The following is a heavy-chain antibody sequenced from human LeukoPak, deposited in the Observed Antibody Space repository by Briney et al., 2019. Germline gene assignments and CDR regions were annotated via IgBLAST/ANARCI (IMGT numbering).Heavy chain of an antibody. D-gene: IGHD5-12*01. CDR2: INPNSGGT. Sequence: ASVKVSCKASGYTFTDYYMHWVRQAPGQGLEWMGWINPNSGGTNYAQKLQGRVTMTTDTSTSTAYMELRSLRSDDTAVYYCARDLADIVASNWFDPWGQGTLVTVSS. CDR1: GYTFTDYY. V-gene: IGHV1-2*02. J-gene: IGHJ5*02. CDR3: ARDLADIVASNWFDP.